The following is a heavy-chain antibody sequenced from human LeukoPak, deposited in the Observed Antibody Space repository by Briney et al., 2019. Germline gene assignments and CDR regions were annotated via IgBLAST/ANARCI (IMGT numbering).Heavy chain of an antibody. CDR1: GFTFSSHW. Sequence: GGSLRLSCAASGFTFSSHWMHWVRQTPGKGLVWVSRIKSDGSSVDYADSVKGRFTISRDNAKNTLYLQMNSLRAEDMAVYYCAKGGKWDVTPFDYWGQGTLVTVSS. CDR2: IKSDGSSV. CDR3: AKGGKWDVTPFDY. V-gene: IGHV3-74*01. D-gene: IGHD1-26*01. J-gene: IGHJ4*02.